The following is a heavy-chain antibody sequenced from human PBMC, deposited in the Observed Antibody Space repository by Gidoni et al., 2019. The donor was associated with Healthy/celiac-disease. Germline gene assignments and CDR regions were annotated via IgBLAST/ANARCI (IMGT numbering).Heavy chain of an antibody. V-gene: IGHV3-33*01. CDR2: IWYDGSNK. J-gene: IGHJ4*02. Sequence: QVQLVESGGGVVQPGRSLRLSCAASGFTFSSYGMPWVRQAPGKGLEWVAVIWYDGSNKYYADSVKGRFTISRDNSKNTLYLQMNSLRAEDTAVYYCARDGKWLQFGGGFDYWGQGTLVTVSS. D-gene: IGHD5-12*01. CDR1: GFTFSSYG. CDR3: ARDGKWLQFGGGFDY.